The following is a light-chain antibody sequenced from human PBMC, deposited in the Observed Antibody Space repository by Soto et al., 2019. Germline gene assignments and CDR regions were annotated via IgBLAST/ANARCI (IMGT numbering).Light chain of an antibody. V-gene: IGLV1-40*01. Sequence: QSVLTQPPSVSGAPGQRVTISCTGSSSNIGAGYDVHWYQQLPGTAPKLLIYGNSNRPSGVPDRFSGCKSGTSASLAIAGLQAEDEADDYCQSYDSSLSGSVFGGGTKLTVL. J-gene: IGLJ2*01. CDR3: QSYDSSLSGSV. CDR2: GNS. CDR1: SSNIGAGYD.